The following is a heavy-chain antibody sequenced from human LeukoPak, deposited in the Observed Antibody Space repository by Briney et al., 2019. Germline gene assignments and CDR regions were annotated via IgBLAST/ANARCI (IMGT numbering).Heavy chain of an antibody. CDR3: AITPVLRFLEWLLYFDY. Sequence: SETLSLTCTVSGGSISSSSYYWGWIRQPPGKGLEWIGSIYYSGSTYYNPSLKSRVTISVDTSKNQFSLKLSSVTAADTAVYYCAITPVLRFLEWLLYFDYWGQGTLVTVSS. CDR2: IYYSGST. CDR1: GGSISSSSYY. V-gene: IGHV4-39*01. J-gene: IGHJ4*02. D-gene: IGHD3-3*01.